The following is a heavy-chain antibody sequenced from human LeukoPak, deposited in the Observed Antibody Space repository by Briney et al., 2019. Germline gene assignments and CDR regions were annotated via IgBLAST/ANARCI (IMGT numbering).Heavy chain of an antibody. J-gene: IGHJ4*02. CDR2: ISGSGGST. CDR1: GFTFSSYA. CDR3: ARAPSPANY. Sequence: PGGSLRLSCAASGFTFSSYAMSWVRQAPGKGLEWVSAISGSGGSTYYADSVKGRFTISRDNAKNSLYLQMNSLRAEDTAVYYCARAPSPANYWGQGTLVTVSS. V-gene: IGHV3-23*01.